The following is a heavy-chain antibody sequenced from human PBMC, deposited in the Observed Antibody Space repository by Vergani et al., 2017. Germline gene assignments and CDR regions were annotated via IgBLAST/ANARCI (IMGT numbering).Heavy chain of an antibody. J-gene: IGHJ3*02. CDR3: ARDHRDYSNYPGSFDI. D-gene: IGHD4-11*01. Sequence: QVQLVKSGGGLVKPGGSLRLSCAASGFSFIDHYMTWIRQAPGKGLECVSYISNSGNTIEYADSVKGRFSISRDNAKSSLFLQMDSLRAEDTAGYYCARDHRDYSNYPGSFDIWGQGSMVTVSS. CDR2: ISNSGNTI. CDR1: GFSFIDHY. V-gene: IGHV3-11*01.